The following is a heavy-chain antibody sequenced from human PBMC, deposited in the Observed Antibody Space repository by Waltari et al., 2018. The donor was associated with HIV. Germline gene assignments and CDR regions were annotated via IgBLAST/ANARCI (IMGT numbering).Heavy chain of an antibody. CDR3: AKAYDSSGFQYYFDY. CDR1: GFNFDDYA. J-gene: IGHJ4*02. V-gene: IGHV3-9*01. Sequence: EVQLVESGGDLVQPGRSLRLSCAASGFNFDDYAMHWVRQAPGKGLEWVSGINWNSDNIGYADSVKGRFTISRDHAKNSLYLQMNSLRPEDTALYYCAKAYDSSGFQYYFDYWGQGTLVTVSS. CDR2: INWNSDNI. D-gene: IGHD3-22*01.